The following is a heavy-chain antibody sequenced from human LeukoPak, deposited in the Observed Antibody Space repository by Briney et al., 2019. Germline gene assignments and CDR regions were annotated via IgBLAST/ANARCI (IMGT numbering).Heavy chain of an antibody. V-gene: IGHV1-2*02. Sequence: ASVKVSCKTSGYTFTDYYIHWVRQAPGQGLEWMGWIDPNSGATKYAQNFQGRVTMTRDTSINTAYMELNRLRSDDTALYYCARAWGSSDAFDVWGQGTMVTVSS. CDR2: IDPNSGAT. D-gene: IGHD3-16*01. J-gene: IGHJ3*01. CDR1: GYTFTDYY. CDR3: ARAWGSSDAFDV.